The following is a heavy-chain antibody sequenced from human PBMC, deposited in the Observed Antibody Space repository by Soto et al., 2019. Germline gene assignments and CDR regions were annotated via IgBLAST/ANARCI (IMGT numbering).Heavy chain of an antibody. CDR1: GFTFSTYT. CDR2: VSQDGTA. CDR3: AKGMRPEGVWDLDY. D-gene: IGHD1-26*01. V-gene: IGHV3-23*01. J-gene: IGHJ4*02. Sequence: VQLLESGGGLAQPGGSLRLSCAASGFTFSTYTMAWVRQAPGRGPEWVAGVSQDGTAHDADSDKGRFTISRDNSRDAVYLQMITLSGEDTSVYYCAKGMRPEGVWDLDYWGQGTLVNVSS.